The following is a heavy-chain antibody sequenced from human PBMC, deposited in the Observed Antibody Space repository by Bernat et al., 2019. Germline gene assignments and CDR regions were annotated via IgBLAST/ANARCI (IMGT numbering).Heavy chain of an antibody. CDR3: AREYGDPNYYYYGMDV. CDR2: INPNSGGT. V-gene: IGHV1-2*04. Sequence: QVQLVQSGAEVKKPGASVKVSCKASGYTFTGYYMHWVRQAPGQGLEWRGWINPNSGGTNYAQKFQGWVPMTRDTSISTAYMELSRLRSDDTAVYYCAREYGDPNYYYYGMDVWGQGTTVTVSS. D-gene: IGHD4-17*01. CDR1: GYTFTGYY. J-gene: IGHJ6*02.